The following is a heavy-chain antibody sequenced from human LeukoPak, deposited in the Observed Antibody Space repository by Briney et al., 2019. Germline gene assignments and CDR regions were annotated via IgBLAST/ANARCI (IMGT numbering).Heavy chain of an antibody. Sequence: SETLSLTCTVSGGSISSGDYYWSWIRQPRGECRELVGYIYYSASTYYHPSLKSRVNISVDTSKHQLPLNLLSVPRADTAVYYCARRPHCSRTSFYRFWFHLWGQGTLVTVSS. J-gene: IGHJ5*02. CDR3: ARRPHCSRTSFYRFWFHL. D-gene: IGHD2-2*02. CDR2: IYYSAST. V-gene: IGHV4-30-4*08. CDR1: GGSISSGDYY.